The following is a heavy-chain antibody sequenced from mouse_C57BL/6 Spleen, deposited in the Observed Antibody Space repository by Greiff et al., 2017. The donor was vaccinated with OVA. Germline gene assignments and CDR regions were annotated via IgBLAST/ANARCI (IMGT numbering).Heavy chain of an antibody. CDR3: ARYLLLPGLGYFDY. D-gene: IGHD1-1*01. J-gene: IGHJ2*01. V-gene: IGHV1-9*01. Sequence: QVQLQQSGAELMKPGASVKLSCKATGYTFPGYWIAWVKQRPGHGLEWIGVILPGSGSTNYNEKFKGKATFTADKSSNTAYMQLSSLTAEDSAIYYCARYLLLPGLGYFDYWGQGTTLTVSS. CDR2: ILPGSGST. CDR1: GYTFPGYW.